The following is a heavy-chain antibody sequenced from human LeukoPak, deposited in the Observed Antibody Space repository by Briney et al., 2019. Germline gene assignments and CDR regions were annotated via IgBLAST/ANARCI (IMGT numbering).Heavy chain of an antibody. D-gene: IGHD2-15*01. CDR3: ARDRRCSGGSCYYFDY. Sequence: GGSLRLSCAASGFTFSTYWMTWVRQAPGKGLEWLAKIKEDGSEKYHVDSVKGRFTVSRDNAKNSLYLQVNSLRAEDTAVYYCARDRRCSGGSCYYFDYWGQGTLVTVSS. J-gene: IGHJ4*02. CDR2: IKEDGSEK. CDR1: GFTFSTYW. V-gene: IGHV3-7*04.